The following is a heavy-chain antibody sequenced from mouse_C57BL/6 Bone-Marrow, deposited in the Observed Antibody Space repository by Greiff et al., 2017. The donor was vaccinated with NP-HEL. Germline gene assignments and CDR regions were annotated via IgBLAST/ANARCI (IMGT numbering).Heavy chain of an antibody. Sequence: QVQLQQSGPELVKPGASVKISCKASGYSFTSYYIHWVKQRPGQGLEWIGWIYPGSGNTKYNEKFKGKATLTADTSSSTAYMQLSSLTSEDSAVYYGARWTGFYYYGRAWFAYWGQGTLVTVSA. CDR1: GYSFTSYY. J-gene: IGHJ3*01. CDR2: IYPGSGNT. D-gene: IGHD1-1*01. V-gene: IGHV1-66*01. CDR3: ARWTGFYYYGRAWFAY.